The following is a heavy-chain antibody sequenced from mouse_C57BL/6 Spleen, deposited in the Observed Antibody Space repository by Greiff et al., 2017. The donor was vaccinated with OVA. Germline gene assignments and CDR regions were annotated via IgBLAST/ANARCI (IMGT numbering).Heavy chain of an antibody. D-gene: IGHD2-1*01. CDR1: GYTFTDYY. Sequence: QVQLQQSGAELVRPGASVKLSCKASGYTFTDYYINWVKQRPGQGLEWIARIYPGSGNTYYNEKFKGKATLTAEKSSSTAYMQLSSLTSEDSAVYFCANYGNYDRYFDVWGTGTTVTVSS. J-gene: IGHJ1*03. CDR3: ANYGNYDRYFDV. CDR2: IYPGSGNT. V-gene: IGHV1-76*01.